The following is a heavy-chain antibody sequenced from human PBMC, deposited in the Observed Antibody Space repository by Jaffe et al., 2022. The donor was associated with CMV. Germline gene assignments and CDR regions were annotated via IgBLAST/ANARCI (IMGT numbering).Heavy chain of an antibody. V-gene: IGHV1-45*02. Sequence: QMQLVQSGAEVKKTGSSVKVSCKASGYTFTYRYLHWVRQAPGQALEWMGWITPFNGNTNYAQKFQDRVTITRDRSMSTAYMELSSLRSEDTAMYYCARWNTATGAFDIWGQGTMVTVSS. CDR2: ITPFNGNT. D-gene: IGHD5-18*01. CDR1: GYTFTYRY. J-gene: IGHJ3*02. CDR3: ARWNTATGAFDI.